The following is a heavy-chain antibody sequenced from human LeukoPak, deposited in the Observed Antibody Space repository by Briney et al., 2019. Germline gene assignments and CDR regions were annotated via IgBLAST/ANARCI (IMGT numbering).Heavy chain of an antibody. CDR2: ISWDGGST. CDR1: AFTFDDYA. CDR3: ANGLYGSGLYGMDV. V-gene: IGHV3-43D*03. D-gene: IGHD3-10*01. J-gene: IGHJ6*02. Sequence: GGSLRLSCAASAFTFDDYAMHWVRQAPGKGLEWVSLISWDGGSTYYADSVKGRFTISRDNSKNSLYLQMNSLRAEDTALYYCANGLYGSGLYGMDVWGQGTTVTVSS.